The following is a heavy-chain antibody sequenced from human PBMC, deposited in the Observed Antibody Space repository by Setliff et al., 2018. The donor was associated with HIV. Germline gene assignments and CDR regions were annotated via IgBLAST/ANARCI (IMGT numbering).Heavy chain of an antibody. D-gene: IGHD1-26*01. CDR1: GFTFSYYW. V-gene: IGHV3-7*03. J-gene: IGHJ4*02. CDR3: ARELVGAPYVY. Sequence: GGSLRLSCEASGFTFSYYWMSWVRQAPGKGLEWVANINEDGSEKNYVDSVKGRFTVSRDNAKNSLYLQMNSLRAEDTAVYYCARELVGAPYVYWGQGSLVTVS. CDR2: INEDGSEK.